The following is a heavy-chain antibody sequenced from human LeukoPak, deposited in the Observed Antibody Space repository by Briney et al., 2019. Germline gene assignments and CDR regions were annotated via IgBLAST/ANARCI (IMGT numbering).Heavy chain of an antibody. V-gene: IGHV4-31*03. CDR3: ARVRPGYSYGLGGIDY. CDR2: IYYSGST. J-gene: IGHJ4*02. CDR1: GGSISSGGHY. D-gene: IGHD5-18*01. Sequence: ASETLSLTCTVSGGSISSGGHYWSWIRQHPGKGLEWIGYIYYSGSTYYNPSLKSRVTISVDTSKNQFSLKLSSVTAADTAVYCCARVRPGYSYGLGGIDYWGQGTLVTVSS.